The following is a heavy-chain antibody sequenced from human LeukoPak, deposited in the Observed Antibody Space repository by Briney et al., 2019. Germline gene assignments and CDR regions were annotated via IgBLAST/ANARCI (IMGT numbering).Heavy chain of an antibody. D-gene: IGHD6-19*01. CDR3: ARVVVAATLGNWFDP. Sequence: PGRSPRLSCAASGFTFSRYAMHWVRQAPGKGLDWVAVISYDGSDKYYGDSVKGRFTISRDNSKNTPYLQMNSLRAEDTAVYYCARVVVAATLGNWFDPWGQGTLVTVSS. J-gene: IGHJ5*02. V-gene: IGHV3-30-3*01. CDR2: ISYDGSDK. CDR1: GFTFSRYA.